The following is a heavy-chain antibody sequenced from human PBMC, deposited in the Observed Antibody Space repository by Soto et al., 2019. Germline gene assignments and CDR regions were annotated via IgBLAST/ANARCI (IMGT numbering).Heavy chain of an antibody. J-gene: IGHJ6*03. CDR1: GFTFSSYA. Sequence: GGSLRLSCAASGFTFSSYAMHWVRQAPGKGLEYVSAISSNGGSTYYANSVKGRFTISRDNSKNTLYLQMGSLRAEDMAVYYCARSPPMLYCSSTSCYPEYYYYMDVWGKGTTVTVSS. D-gene: IGHD2-2*01. V-gene: IGHV3-64*01. CDR2: ISSNGGST. CDR3: ARSPPMLYCSSTSCYPEYYYYMDV.